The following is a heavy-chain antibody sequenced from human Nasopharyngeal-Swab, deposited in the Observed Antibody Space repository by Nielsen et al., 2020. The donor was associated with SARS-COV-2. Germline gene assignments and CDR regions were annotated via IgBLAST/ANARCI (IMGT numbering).Heavy chain of an antibody. J-gene: IGHJ4*02. Sequence: SETLSLTCPVSDASINTYYWSWIRQSPGKRLEWLGHIYHTGTTNYNPSPKSRIIISVATSKNQFSFSLNLSSVTAADTALYYCAATRYSYGPFFDYWAQGTQVTVSS. CDR3: AATRYSYGPFFDY. CDR2: IYHTGTT. D-gene: IGHD5-18*01. V-gene: IGHV4-59*03. CDR1: DASINTYY.